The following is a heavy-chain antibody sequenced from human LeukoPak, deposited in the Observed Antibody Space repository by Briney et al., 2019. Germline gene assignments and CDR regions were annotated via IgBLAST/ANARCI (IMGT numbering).Heavy chain of an antibody. CDR2: IYYSGCA. Sequence: PSETLSLTCTVSGGSFSSYYWSCIRQPPGKGLECIGYIYYSGCANYNPSPKSRVTIPSDTFQNHFSLKLSALDAADTGVYYCARGPGGYEGNFDYWGQGTLVTVSS. CDR1: GGSFSSYY. V-gene: IGHV4-59*01. D-gene: IGHD5-12*01. J-gene: IGHJ4*02. CDR3: ARGPGGYEGNFDY.